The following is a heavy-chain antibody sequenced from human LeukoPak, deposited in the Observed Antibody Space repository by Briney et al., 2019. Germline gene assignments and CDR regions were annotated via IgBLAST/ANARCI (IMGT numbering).Heavy chain of an antibody. D-gene: IGHD4-23*01. CDR3: ARVGIHYGGMNYYFDY. V-gene: IGHV4-34*01. CDR1: GGSFSGYY. J-gene: IGHJ4*02. CDR2: INHSGST. Sequence: PSETLSLTCAVYGGSFSGYYWSWIRQPPGKGLEWIGEINHSGSTNYNPSLKSRVTISVDTSKNQFSLKLSSVTAADTAVYYCARVGIHYGGMNYYFDYWGQGTLVTVSS.